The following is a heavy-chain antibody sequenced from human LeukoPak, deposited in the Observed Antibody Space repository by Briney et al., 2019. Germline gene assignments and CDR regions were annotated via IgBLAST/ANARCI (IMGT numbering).Heavy chain of an antibody. Sequence: SETLSLTCAVYGGSFSGYYWSWIRQPPGKGLEWIGEINHSGSTNYNPSLKRRVTISVDTSKNQFSLKLSSVTAADTAVYYCARAVWSGYLYYFDYWGQGTLVTVSS. CDR3: ARAVWSGYLYYFDY. J-gene: IGHJ4*02. D-gene: IGHD3-3*01. CDR1: GGSFSGYY. CDR2: INHSGST. V-gene: IGHV4-34*01.